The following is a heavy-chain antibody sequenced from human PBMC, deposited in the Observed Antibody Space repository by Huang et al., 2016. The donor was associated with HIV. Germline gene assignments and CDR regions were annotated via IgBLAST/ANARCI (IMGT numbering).Heavy chain of an antibody. CDR2: INPRGGGT. CDR1: GYTFTDSN. CDR3: ARDWSFGSSTSPAD. J-gene: IGHJ4*02. Sequence: QVQLVQSGAEVKNPGASVRVSCKASGYTFTDSNIPWVRQAPGQGLEWMGLINPRGGGTIYARRLQGRVTMTRDTTISTVHMDLRRIQSDDTAVYFCARDWSFGSSTSPADWGQGTLVTVSS. D-gene: IGHD6-6*01. V-gene: IGHV1-2*02.